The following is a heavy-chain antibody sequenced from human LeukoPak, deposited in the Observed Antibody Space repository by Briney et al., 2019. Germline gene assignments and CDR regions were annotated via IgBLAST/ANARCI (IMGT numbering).Heavy chain of an antibody. CDR2: ISGSGGST. J-gene: IGHJ3*02. CDR1: GFTFSSYA. D-gene: IGHD3-22*01. CDR3: AKDRRPTYYYDSSDAFDI. Sequence: GGSLRLSCAASGFTFSSYAMSWVRQAPGKGLEWVSAISGSGGSTYYADSVKGRFTISRDNSKTTLYLQMNSLRAEDTAVYYCAKDRRPTYYYDSSDAFDIWGQGTMVTVSS. V-gene: IGHV3-23*01.